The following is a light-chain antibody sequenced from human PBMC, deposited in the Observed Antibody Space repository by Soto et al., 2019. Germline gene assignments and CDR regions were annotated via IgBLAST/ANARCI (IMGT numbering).Light chain of an antibody. J-gene: IGKJ5*01. CDR2: DAS. V-gene: IGKV3-11*01. Sequence: EIVLTKSAATLSLSPGARATLSCRASQSVSRYLAWYEQKPGQAPRLLMYDASSRATGIPARFSGSGSGTDFTLTISSLEPEDFAVYYCQQRSKWPSITFGQGTRLEI. CDR3: QQRSKWPSIT. CDR1: QSVSRY.